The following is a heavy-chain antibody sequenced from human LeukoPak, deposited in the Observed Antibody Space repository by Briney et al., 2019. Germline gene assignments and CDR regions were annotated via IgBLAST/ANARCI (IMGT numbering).Heavy chain of an antibody. Sequence: PGGSLRLSCAASGFTFSNFLMTWVRQAPGKGPEWVSAISGSGGDTYYADSVKGRFTISRDNSKNTLFLQMDSLRAEDTAPYYCAKSVAIYFYYGLDVWGQGTTVTVSS. V-gene: IGHV3-23*01. J-gene: IGHJ6*02. CDR1: GFTFSNFL. CDR2: ISGSGGDT. CDR3: AKSVAIYFYYGLDV. D-gene: IGHD3-3*01.